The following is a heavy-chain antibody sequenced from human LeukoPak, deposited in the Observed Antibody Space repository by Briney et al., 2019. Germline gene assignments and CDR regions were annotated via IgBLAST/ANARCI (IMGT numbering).Heavy chain of an antibody. D-gene: IGHD4/OR15-4a*01. CDR1: GFTFSSYA. Sequence: GGSLRLSCAASGFTFSSYAMHWVRQAPGKGLEYVSAISSNGGSTYYANSVKGRFTISRDNSKNTLYLQMGSLRAEDMAVYYCAREGLPMVPHSRMDVWGKGSTVTVSS. CDR2: ISSNGGST. CDR3: AREGLPMVPHSRMDV. J-gene: IGHJ6*04. V-gene: IGHV3-64*01.